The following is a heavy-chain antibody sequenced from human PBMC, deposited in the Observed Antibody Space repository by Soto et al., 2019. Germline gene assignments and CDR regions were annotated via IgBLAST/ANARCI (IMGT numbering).Heavy chain of an antibody. CDR2: MHYTGFS. Sequence: SETLSLTCSFSGDSVTSHYLTWIRQSPEKGLEWIGYMHYTGFSHYNPSLKSRLTISVDRSKNQFTLQLTSVTAADTAVYYCARGLEYSSSPPPGHWFDPWGQGTLVTVSS. CDR3: ARGLEYSSSPPPGHWFDP. V-gene: IGHV4-59*02. CDR1: GDSVTSHY. D-gene: IGHD6-13*01. J-gene: IGHJ5*02.